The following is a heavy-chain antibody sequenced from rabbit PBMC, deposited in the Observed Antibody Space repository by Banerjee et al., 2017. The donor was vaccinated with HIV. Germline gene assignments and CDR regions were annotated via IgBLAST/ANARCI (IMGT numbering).Heavy chain of an antibody. CDR1: GFSFTYSDY. Sequence: ESGGGLVKPGASLTLTCTTSGFSFTYSDYMCWVRQAPGKGLEWISCIAGSGSGFTYSATWANGRFTFSKTSSTTVTLQMTSLTAADTATYFCARDLAGVIGWNFGWWGQGTLVTVS. CDR2: IAGSGSGFT. J-gene: IGHJ3*01. D-gene: IGHD4-1*01. V-gene: IGHV1S40*01. CDR3: ARDLAGVIGWNFGW.